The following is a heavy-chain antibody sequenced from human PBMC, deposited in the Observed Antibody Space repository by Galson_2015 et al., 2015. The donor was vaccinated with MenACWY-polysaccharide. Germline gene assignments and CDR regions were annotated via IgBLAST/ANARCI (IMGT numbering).Heavy chain of an antibody. D-gene: IGHD1-7*01. CDR3: AKDRPLRELTRVYYGMDV. CDR1: GFTFDDYA. CDR2: ISYDGSNK. J-gene: IGHJ6*02. V-gene: IGHV3-30*18. Sequence: SLRLSCAASGFTFDDYAIHWVRQAPGKGLEWVAVISYDGSNKYYADSVKGRFTISRDNSRNTLDLQMNSLRVEDTAVYYCAKDRPLRELTRVYYGMDVWRQGTTVTVSS.